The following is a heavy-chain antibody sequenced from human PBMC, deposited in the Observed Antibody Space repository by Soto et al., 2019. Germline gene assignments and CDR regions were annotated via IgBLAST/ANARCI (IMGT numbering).Heavy chain of an antibody. CDR2: TYYRSRWFS. V-gene: IGHV6-1*01. CDR1: GQTLSSNSVA. J-gene: IGHJ6*02. Sequence: PSLTCSFTCVGSGQTLSSNSVAWNWDRQSPSRGLEGLRRTYYRSRWFSDYALSVRSRIDINADTSKNQDSLQLNSVTPEDTAVDYCARSGEYSDFYYEAMDVWGQGPTVTV. D-gene: IGHD3-10*01. CDR3: ARSGEYSDFYYEAMDV.